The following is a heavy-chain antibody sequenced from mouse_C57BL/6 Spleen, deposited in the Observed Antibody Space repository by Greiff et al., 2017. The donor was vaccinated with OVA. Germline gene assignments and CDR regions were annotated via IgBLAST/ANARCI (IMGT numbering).Heavy chain of an antibody. J-gene: IGHJ2*01. CDR3: ARSESCFDY. CDR2: ILPGSGST. Sequence: QVQLKESGAELMKPGASVKLSCKATGYTFTGYWIEWVKQRPGHGLEWIGEILPGSGSTNYSEKFKGKATFTADTSSNTAYMQLSSLTTEDSAIYYCARSESCFDYWGQGTTLTVSS. CDR1: GYTFTGYW. V-gene: IGHV1-9*01. D-gene: IGHD3-3*01.